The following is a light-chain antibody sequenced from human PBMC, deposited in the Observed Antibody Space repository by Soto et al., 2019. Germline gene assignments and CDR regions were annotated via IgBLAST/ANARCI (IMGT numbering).Light chain of an antibody. CDR1: SGDVGGYNY. CDR2: DVN. J-gene: IGLJ2*01. V-gene: IGLV2-8*01. CDR3: RSHARSNHPSV. Sequence: QSALTQPPSASGSPGQSVTISCTGTSGDVGGYNYVSWYQQHPGKAPKLMIYDVNKRPSGVPDRFSGSKSGNTASLTVSGLQAEDEADYYCRSHARSNHPSVFGAGTKLTVL.